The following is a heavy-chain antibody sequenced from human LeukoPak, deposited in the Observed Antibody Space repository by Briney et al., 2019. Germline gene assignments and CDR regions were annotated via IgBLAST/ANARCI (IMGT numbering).Heavy chain of an antibody. D-gene: IGHD1-26*01. V-gene: IGHV3-73*01. CDR1: GFTFSGSA. CDR2: IRSKANSYAT. Sequence: GGSLRLSCAVSGFTFSGSAMHWVRQASGKGLEWVGRIRSKANSYATAYAASVKGRFTISRDDSKNTAYLQMNTLKTEDTAVYYCTSLVGPGGYWGQGTLVTVSS. J-gene: IGHJ4*02. CDR3: TSLVGPGGY.